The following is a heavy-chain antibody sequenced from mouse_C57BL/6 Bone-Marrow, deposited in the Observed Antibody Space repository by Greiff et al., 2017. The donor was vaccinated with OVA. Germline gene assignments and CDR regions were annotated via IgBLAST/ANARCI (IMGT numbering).Heavy chain of an antibody. CDR2: IWGVGST. Sequence: VQLVESGPGLVAPSQTLSITCTASGFSFTSYGVDWVRQSPGKGLEWLGVIWGVGSTNYNSALKSRLSISKDNSKSQVFIKMNSLQTDDTAMYYCASHYYGSLAYWGQGTLVTVSA. V-gene: IGHV2-6*01. D-gene: IGHD1-1*01. J-gene: IGHJ3*01. CDR3: ASHYYGSLAY. CDR1: GFSFTSYG.